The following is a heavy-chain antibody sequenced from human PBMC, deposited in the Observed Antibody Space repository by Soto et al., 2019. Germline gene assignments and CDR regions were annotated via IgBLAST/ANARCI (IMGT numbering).Heavy chain of an antibody. CDR2: MYYRGAT. D-gene: IGHD2-21*02. J-gene: IGHJ5*02. CDR3: ARTDDSGWFDL. CDR1: GGXISGYY. Sequence: PSETLSLTCTVSGGXISGYYWSWIRQSPGKGLEWIAYMYYRGATKYNPSLKSRVAISLDMSRNQFFLNLSSVTAADTAVYYCARTDDSGWFDLWGQGTLVTVSS. V-gene: IGHV4-59*01.